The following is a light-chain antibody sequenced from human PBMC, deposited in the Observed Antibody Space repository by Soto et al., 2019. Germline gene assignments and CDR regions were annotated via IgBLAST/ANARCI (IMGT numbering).Light chain of an antibody. J-gene: IGLJ2*01. Sequence: QSVLTQPPSASGTPGQRVTISCSGSSSNIGSNYVYWYQQLPGTAPKLLISRNNQWPSGVPDRFSGSKSGTSASLAISGLRSEDEADYYCAAWDDSLSGVVFGGGTKVTVL. CDR2: RNN. V-gene: IGLV1-47*01. CDR1: SSNIGSNY. CDR3: AAWDDSLSGVV.